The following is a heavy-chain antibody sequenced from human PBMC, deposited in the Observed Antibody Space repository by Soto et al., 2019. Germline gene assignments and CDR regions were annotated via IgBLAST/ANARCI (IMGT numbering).Heavy chain of an antibody. CDR3: ARVGKGWNYVDY. CDR2: INPNSGGT. Sequence: GASVKVSCKASGYTFTGCYMHCVRQAPGQGLEWMGWINPNSGGTNYAQKFQGRVTMTRDTSISTAYMELSRLRSDDTAVYYCARVGKGWNYVDYWGQGTLVTVSS. D-gene: IGHD6-19*01. J-gene: IGHJ4*02. V-gene: IGHV1-2*02. CDR1: GYTFTGCY.